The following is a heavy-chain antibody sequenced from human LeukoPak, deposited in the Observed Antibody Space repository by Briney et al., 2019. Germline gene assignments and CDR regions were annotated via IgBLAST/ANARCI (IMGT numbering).Heavy chain of an antibody. J-gene: IGHJ3*01. CDR3: AREYSGSYYVAAFDV. D-gene: IGHD1-26*01. CDR1: GFTFNSYS. Sequence: GGSLRLSCAASGFTFNSYSMNWVRQAPGKGLEWVSYISSSSSTIYYADSVKGRFTISRDNAKNSLYLQMNSLRAEDTAVYYCAREYSGSYYVAAFDVWGQGTLVTVSS. V-gene: IGHV3-48*01. CDR2: ISSSSSTI.